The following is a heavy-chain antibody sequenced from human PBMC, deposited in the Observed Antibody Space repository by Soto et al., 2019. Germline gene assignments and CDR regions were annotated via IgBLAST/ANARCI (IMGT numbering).Heavy chain of an antibody. Sequence: ASVKVSCKASGGTFSSYAISWVRQAPGQGLEWMGGIIPVFGTANYAQKFQGRVTITADKSTSTAYMELSSLRSEDTAVYYCARDRGGWSHNWFDPWGQGTLVTVSS. V-gene: IGHV1-69*06. CDR3: ARDRGGWSHNWFDP. CDR1: GGTFSSYA. D-gene: IGHD6-19*01. CDR2: IIPVFGTA. J-gene: IGHJ5*02.